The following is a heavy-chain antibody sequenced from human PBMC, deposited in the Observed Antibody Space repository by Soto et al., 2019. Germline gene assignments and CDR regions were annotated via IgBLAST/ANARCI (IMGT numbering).Heavy chain of an antibody. V-gene: IGHV1-69*13. D-gene: IGHD5-12*01. CDR2: IIPIFGTA. Sequence: SVKVSCKASGGTFSSYAISWVRQAPGQGLEWMGGIIPIFGTANYAQKFQSRVTITADESTSTAYMELSSLRSEDTAVYYCARGRYSGYDKLLGFYYYYGMDVWGQGTTVTVSS. CDR1: GGTFSSYA. J-gene: IGHJ6*02. CDR3: ARGRYSGYDKLLGFYYYYGMDV.